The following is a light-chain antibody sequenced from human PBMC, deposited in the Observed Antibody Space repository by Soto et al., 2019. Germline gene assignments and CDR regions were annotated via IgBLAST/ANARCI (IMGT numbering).Light chain of an antibody. CDR1: SSDVAGYNY. CDR2: DVS. V-gene: IGLV2-14*01. Sequence: QSALTQPVSVSGSPGQPITISGTGTSSDVAGYNYVSWYQQHPGKAPKLMIYDVSNRPSGVSNRFSGSKSGNTASLTISGLQAEDESDYYCSSYTSSSTLDVVFGGGTKLTVL. J-gene: IGLJ2*01. CDR3: SSYTSSSTLDVV.